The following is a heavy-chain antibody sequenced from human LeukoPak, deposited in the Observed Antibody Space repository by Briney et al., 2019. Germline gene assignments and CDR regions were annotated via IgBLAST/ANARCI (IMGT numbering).Heavy chain of an antibody. CDR2: INHSGST. V-gene: IGHV4-34*01. CDR3: ARVYSSGWYGSLGVDY. CDR1: GGSFSGYY. J-gene: IGHJ4*02. D-gene: IGHD6-19*01. Sequence: SETLSLTCAVYGGSFSGYYRSWIRQPPGKGLEWIGEINHSGSTNYNPSLKSRVTISVDTSKNQFSLKLSSVTAADTAVYYCARVYSSGWYGSLGVDYWGQGTLVTVSS.